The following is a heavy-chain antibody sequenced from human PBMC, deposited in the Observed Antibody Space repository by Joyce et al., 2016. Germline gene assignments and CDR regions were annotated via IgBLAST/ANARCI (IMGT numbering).Heavy chain of an antibody. CDR1: GYSFASYG. J-gene: IGHJ4*02. CDR3: ARTQIYSGDDLGFGAHYFDN. Sequence: QVQLVQSGAEVKKPGASVKISCKASGYSFASYGITWVRQAPGKGLEWMGWISTNNGDTNSAQKFQGRVTLATETSTSTAYMELGSLKSDDTAVYYCARTQIYSGDDLGFGAHYFDNWGQGTLVTVSS. V-gene: IGHV1-18*04. D-gene: IGHD5-12*01. CDR2: ISTNNGDT.